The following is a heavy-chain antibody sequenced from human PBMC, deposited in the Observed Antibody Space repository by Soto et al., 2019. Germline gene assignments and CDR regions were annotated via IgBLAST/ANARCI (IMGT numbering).Heavy chain of an antibody. CDR3: AKGSYGGISWAFDS. J-gene: IGHJ4*02. D-gene: IGHD4-17*01. V-gene: IGHV3-30*18. CDR1: GFTFSSYG. CDR2: ISYDGSNK. Sequence: QVQLVDSGGGVVQPGRSLRLSCAASGFTFSSYGMYWVRQAPGKGLEWLAGISYDGSNKYYADSVKGRFTISRDNSKNPLYLQMNSLRVEDTAVYYWAKGSYGGISWAFDSWGQGPLVTVSS.